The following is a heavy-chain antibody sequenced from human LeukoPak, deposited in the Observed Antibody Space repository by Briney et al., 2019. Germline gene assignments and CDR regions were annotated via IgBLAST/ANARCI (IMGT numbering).Heavy chain of an antibody. V-gene: IGHV3-48*01. CDR3: AKVYYDFWSGPCNY. J-gene: IGHJ4*02. D-gene: IGHD3-3*01. CDR2: ISSSGGTI. Sequence: PGGSLRLSCAASGFTFSSYSMNWVRQAPGKGLEWVSYISSSGGTIYYADSVKGRFTISRDNAKNSLYLQMNSLRAEDTAVYYCAKVYYDFWSGPCNYWGQGTLVTVSS. CDR1: GFTFSSYS.